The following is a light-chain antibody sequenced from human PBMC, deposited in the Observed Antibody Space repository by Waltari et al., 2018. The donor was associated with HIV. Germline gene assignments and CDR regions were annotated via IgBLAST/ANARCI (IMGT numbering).Light chain of an antibody. CDR3: QSADSSGTYGV. Sequence: SYELTHPPSVSVAPGETVRITCSGDALQTQYTYWYQQKPGQAPVLVIYQDSERPSGLPERFSGSSSGTTVTLTIGGVQAEDEADYYCQSADSSGTYGVFGGGTKLTVL. CDR1: ALQTQY. J-gene: IGLJ3*02. V-gene: IGLV3-25*03. CDR2: QDS.